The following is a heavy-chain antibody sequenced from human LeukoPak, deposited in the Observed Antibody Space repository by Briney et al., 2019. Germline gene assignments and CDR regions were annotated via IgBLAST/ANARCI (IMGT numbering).Heavy chain of an antibody. Sequence: GSLSLTCAVYGGSFSGYYWTWIRQPPGKGLEWIGEINHSGSTNYNPSLKSRVTISIDTSKNQFSLKLSSVTAADTAMYFCARGNDQNWYDPWGQGTLVTVSS. CDR3: ARGNDQNWYDP. CDR2: INHSGST. CDR1: GGSFSGYY. J-gene: IGHJ5*02. V-gene: IGHV4-34*01.